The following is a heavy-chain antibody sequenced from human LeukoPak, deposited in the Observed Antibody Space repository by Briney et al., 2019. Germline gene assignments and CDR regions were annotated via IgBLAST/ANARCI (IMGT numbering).Heavy chain of an antibody. Sequence: PGGSLRLSCAASGFTFSSYSMNWVRQAPGKGLEWVSYISSSSSTIYYADSVKGRFTISRDNAKHSLYLQMNSLRDEDTAVYYCAREAVYYDSSGYNPNYYFDYWGQGTLVTVSS. V-gene: IGHV3-48*02. J-gene: IGHJ4*02. CDR1: GFTFSSYS. CDR2: ISSSSSTI. CDR3: AREAVYYDSSGYNPNYYFDY. D-gene: IGHD3-22*01.